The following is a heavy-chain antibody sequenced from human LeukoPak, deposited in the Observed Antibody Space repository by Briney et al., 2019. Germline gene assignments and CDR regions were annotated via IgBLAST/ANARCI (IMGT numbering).Heavy chain of an antibody. Sequence: GASVKVSCKSSGYTFTSYDINWLRQATGQGLEWMGWMNPNSGNTGYAQKFQGRVTITRNTSISTAYMELSSLRSEDTAVYYCAIVDDFWSGYPSSYWGKGTLVTVSS. CDR3: AIVDDFWSGYPSSY. CDR2: MNPNSGNT. J-gene: IGHJ4*02. V-gene: IGHV1-8*03. D-gene: IGHD3-3*01. CDR1: GYTFTSYD.